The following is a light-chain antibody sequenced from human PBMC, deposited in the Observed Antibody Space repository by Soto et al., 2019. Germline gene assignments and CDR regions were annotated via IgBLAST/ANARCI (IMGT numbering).Light chain of an antibody. V-gene: IGLV2-14*03. CDR3: SSYTSSITLV. Sequence: QSALTQPASVSGSPGQSITISCTGTSSDVGGYDSVSWYQHHPGKAPKLIIYDVSNRPSGVSNRFSGSKSGNTASLTISGLQAEDEADYYCSSYTSSITLVFGGGTKVTVL. CDR2: DVS. CDR1: SSDVGGYDS. J-gene: IGLJ2*01.